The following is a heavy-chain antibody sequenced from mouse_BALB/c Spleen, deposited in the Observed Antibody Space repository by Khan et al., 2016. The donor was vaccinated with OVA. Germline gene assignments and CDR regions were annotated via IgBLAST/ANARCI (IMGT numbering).Heavy chain of an antibody. J-gene: IGHJ2*01. V-gene: IGHV1-5*01. Sequence: VRLQQSGTVLARPGASVKMSCKASGYTFTSYWMHWVKQRPGQGLEWIGAIYPGNSDTNYNQKFKGEAKLTAVTSTSTAYMELNSLTNEDSAVXYYTRNGYGNYESWDYWGQGTTLTVSS. D-gene: IGHD2-1*01. CDR3: TRNGYGNYESWDY. CDR1: GYTFTSYW. CDR2: IYPGNSDT.